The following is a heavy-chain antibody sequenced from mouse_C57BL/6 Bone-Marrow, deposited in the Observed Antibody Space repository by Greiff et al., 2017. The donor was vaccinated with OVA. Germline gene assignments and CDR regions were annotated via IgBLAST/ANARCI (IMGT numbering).Heavy chain of an antibody. J-gene: IGHJ1*03. CDR1: GYTFTDYY. CDR2: INPNNGGT. D-gene: IGHD2-4*01. V-gene: IGHV1-22*01. CDR3: ARRGDYDDWYFDV. Sequence: VQLQQSGPELVKPGASVKMSCKASGYTFTDYYMHWVKQSHGKSLEWIGYINPNNGGTSYNQKFKGKATLTVNKSSSTAYMELRSLTSEDSAVYYCARRGDYDDWYFDVWGTGTTVTVSS.